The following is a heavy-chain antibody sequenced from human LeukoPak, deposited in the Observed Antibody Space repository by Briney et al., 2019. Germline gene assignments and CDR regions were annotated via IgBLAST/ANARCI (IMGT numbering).Heavy chain of an antibody. D-gene: IGHD3-10*01. V-gene: IGHV1-8*02. CDR2: MNLNSGNT. CDR3: ARGLRSGGLLWFREFMPPGIGHNYYYYYMDV. J-gene: IGHJ6*03. Sequence: ASVKVSCRASGYTFTSYGINWVRQATGQGLEWMGWMNLNSGNTGYAQKFKGRVTMTRNTTTSTAYMELGSLRSEDTAVYYCARGLRSGGLLWFREFMPPGIGHNYYYYYMDVWGKGTTVTVTS. CDR1: GYTFTSYG.